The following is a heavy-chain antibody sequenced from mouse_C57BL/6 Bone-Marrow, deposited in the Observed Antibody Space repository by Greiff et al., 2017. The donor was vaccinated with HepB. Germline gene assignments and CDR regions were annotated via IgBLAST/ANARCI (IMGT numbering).Heavy chain of an antibody. CDR3: ASKMDYDAYDFDY. V-gene: IGHV1-69*01. CDR2: IDPSDSYT. J-gene: IGHJ2*01. Sequence: VQLQQPGAELVMPGASVKLSCKASGYTFTSYWMHWVKQRPGQGLEWIGEIDPSDSYTNYNQKFKGKSTLTVDKSSSTAYMQLSSLTSEDSAVYYCASKMDYDAYDFDYWGQGTTLTVSS. CDR1: GYTFTSYW. D-gene: IGHD2-4*01.